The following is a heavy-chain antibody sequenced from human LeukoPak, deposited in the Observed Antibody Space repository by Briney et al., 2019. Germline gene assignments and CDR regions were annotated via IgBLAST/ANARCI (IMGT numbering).Heavy chain of an antibody. CDR2: IYNSANT. J-gene: IGHJ3*02. D-gene: IGHD5-12*01. V-gene: IGHV4-39*01. CDR1: GDSISSSSYC. CDR3: ARHSRSAYTGYENAFDI. Sequence: SETLSLTCTGSGDSISSSSYCWDWIRQPQGKGLEWIGKIYNSANTHYNPSLNTRITMSVDTSKNQFSLTLNSVTAADTGIYYCARHSRSAYTGYENAFDIWGQGTMVTVSS.